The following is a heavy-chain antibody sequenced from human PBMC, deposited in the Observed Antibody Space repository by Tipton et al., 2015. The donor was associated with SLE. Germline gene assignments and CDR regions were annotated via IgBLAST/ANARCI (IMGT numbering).Heavy chain of an antibody. CDR3: ARERRITPTGRSLYFDF. V-gene: IGHV4-61*02. CDR2: IFPAGGT. CDR1: GGSVSSGRYY. J-gene: IGHJ4*02. D-gene: IGHD1-1*01. Sequence: TLSLTCTVSGGSVSSGRYYWSWIRQPAGKGLEWIGRIFPAGGTNYNPSLKSRVTISVDTSKNQVSLKMSSVTAADTAVYYCARERRITPTGRSLYFDFWGQGALVTVSS.